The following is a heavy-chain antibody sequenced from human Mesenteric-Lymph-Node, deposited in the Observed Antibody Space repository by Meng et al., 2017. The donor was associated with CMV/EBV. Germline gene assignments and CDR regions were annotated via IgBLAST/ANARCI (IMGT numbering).Heavy chain of an antibody. CDR1: GGSINNYY. CDR3: AREKKDFWSGFFDS. Sequence: SETLSLTCTVSGGSINNYYWSWIRQPPEKGLEWIGYIYYSGSTNYNPSLKSRVTISVDTSKNQFSLKLTSVTAADTAVYYCAREKKDFWSGFFDSWGQGTLVTVSS. CDR2: IYYSGST. V-gene: IGHV4-59*01. J-gene: IGHJ4*02. D-gene: IGHD3-3*01.